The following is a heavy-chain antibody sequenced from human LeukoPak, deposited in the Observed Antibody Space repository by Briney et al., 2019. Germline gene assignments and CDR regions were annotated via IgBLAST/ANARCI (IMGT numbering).Heavy chain of an antibody. Sequence: KPSETLSLTCAVSGYSISNNNWWGWIRQPPGKGLEWIGYIYYSGTTYFNPSLKSRVTMSIETSKNQFSLKLSSVTAVDTAVYYCARTKADSNNWGYYYYMDVWGKGTTVTVSS. J-gene: IGHJ6*03. CDR3: ARTKADSNNWGYYYYMDV. CDR1: GYSISNNNW. CDR2: IYYSGTT. D-gene: IGHD7-27*01. V-gene: IGHV4-28*01.